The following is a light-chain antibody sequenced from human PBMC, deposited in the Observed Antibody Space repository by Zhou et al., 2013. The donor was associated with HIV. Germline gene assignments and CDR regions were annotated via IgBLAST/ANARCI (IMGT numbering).Light chain of an antibody. CDR1: QNIKTS. Sequence: DIVLTQSPATLSLSPGERGTLSCRASQNIKTSLAWYQQKPGQPPRLLIYDASNRATGIPVRFSGSGSGTEFTLTIAGLQSEDVAVYYCQQYNRWPPLTFGGGTQVEIK. J-gene: IGKJ4*01. CDR3: QQYNRWPPLT. V-gene: IGKV3D-15*01. CDR2: DAS.